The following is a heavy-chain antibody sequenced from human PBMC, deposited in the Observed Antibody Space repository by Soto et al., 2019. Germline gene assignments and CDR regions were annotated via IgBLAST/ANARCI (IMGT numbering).Heavy chain of an antibody. CDR2: IYYSGSP. V-gene: IGHV4-59*08. CDR3: ARRYGVAFDI. Sequence: QVQLQESGPGLVKPSETLSLTCTVSGGSISSYYWSWIRQPPGKGLEWIGYIYYSGSPNYNPSLKSRVPIAVDTSKNQSSLKLSSVTAADTAVYYCARRYGVAFDIWGQGKMVTVSS. J-gene: IGHJ3*02. CDR1: GGSISSYY. D-gene: IGHD3-10*01.